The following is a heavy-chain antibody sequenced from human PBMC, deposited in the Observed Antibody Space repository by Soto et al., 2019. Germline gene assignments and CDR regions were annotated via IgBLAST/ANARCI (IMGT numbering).Heavy chain of an antibody. V-gene: IGHV4-4*02. J-gene: IGHJ3*01. Sequence: QVQLQESGPGLVKPSGTLSLTCAVSSGSISSTNWWSWVRQPPGKGLEWIGEIYHSVGINYNPSLESRVTMSVDKSQNQFSLKLSSVTAADTAVYYCARDCTSSSCYGRAFDVWGQGTMVTGSS. CDR1: SGSISSTNW. CDR3: ARDCTSSSCYGRAFDV. CDR2: IYHSVGI. D-gene: IGHD2-2*01.